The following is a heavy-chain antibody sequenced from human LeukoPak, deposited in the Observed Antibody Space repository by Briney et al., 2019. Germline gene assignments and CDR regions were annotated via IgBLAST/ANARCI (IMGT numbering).Heavy chain of an antibody. CDR1: GFTVSINS. CDR2: IYSGGNT. J-gene: IGHJ4*02. CDR3: ARRAGEYSHPCDY. Sequence: TGGSLRLSCTVSGFTVSINSMSWVRQAPGKGLEWVSFIYSGGNTHYSDSVKGRFTISRDNSKNTLYLQMNSLRAEDTAVYYCARRAGEYSHPCDYWGQGTLVTVSS. V-gene: IGHV3-53*01. D-gene: IGHD2/OR15-2a*01.